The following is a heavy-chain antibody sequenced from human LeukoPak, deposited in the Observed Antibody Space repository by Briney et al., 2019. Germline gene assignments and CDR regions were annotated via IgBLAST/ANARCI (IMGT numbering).Heavy chain of an antibody. Sequence: LVLLCLTCIESGGSLSSNVGIGVRQPPGKGLEWIAYIYYSGNTKYNPFLKSRVTISVDTYKTQFSLKLSSVTAADTAVYFCARGSTIFGFQHWGQGTLVTVSS. CDR2: IYYSGNT. J-gene: IGHJ1*01. CDR1: GGSLSSNV. D-gene: IGHD3-3*01. CDR3: ARGSTIFGFQH. V-gene: IGHV4-59*01.